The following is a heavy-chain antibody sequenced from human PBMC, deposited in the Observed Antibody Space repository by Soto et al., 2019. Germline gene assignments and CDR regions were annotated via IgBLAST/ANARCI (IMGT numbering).Heavy chain of an antibody. J-gene: IGHJ6*02. Sequence: GGSLRLSCAASGFTFSSYGMHWVRQAPGKGLEWVAVIWYDGSNKYYADSVKGRFTISRDNSKNTLYLQMNSLRAEDTAVYYCARSSIATPPTNLYYYYGMDVWGQGTTVTVSS. CDR2: IWYDGSNK. CDR1: GFTFSSYG. CDR3: ARSSIATPPTNLYYYYGMDV. V-gene: IGHV3-33*01. D-gene: IGHD6-6*01.